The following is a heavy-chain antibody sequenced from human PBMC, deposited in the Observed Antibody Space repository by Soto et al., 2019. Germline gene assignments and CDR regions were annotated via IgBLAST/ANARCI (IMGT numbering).Heavy chain of an antibody. D-gene: IGHD2-15*01. J-gene: IGHJ5*02. Sequence: QVQLVQSGAEVKKPGSSVKVSCKASGGTFSSYTISWVRQAPGQGLEWMGRIIPILGIANYAQKFQGRVTITADKSTSTAYMELSSLRSEDTAVYYCARDVVVVAATRRNWFDPWGQGTLVTVSS. CDR1: GGTFSSYT. V-gene: IGHV1-69*08. CDR3: ARDVVVVAATRRNWFDP. CDR2: IIPILGIA.